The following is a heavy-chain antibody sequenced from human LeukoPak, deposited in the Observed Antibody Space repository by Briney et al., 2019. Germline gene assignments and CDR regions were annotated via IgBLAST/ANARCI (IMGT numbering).Heavy chain of an antibody. Sequence: GGSLRLSCAASGFTFSSYAMSWVRQAPGKGLEWVSAISGSGGSTYYADSVKGRFTISRDSSKNTLYLQMNSLRAEDTAVYSCAKAPRYYYGSGSYYVDYWGQGTLVTVSS. V-gene: IGHV3-23*01. CDR2: ISGSGGST. J-gene: IGHJ4*02. CDR3: AKAPRYYYGSGSYYVDY. CDR1: GFTFSSYA. D-gene: IGHD3-10*01.